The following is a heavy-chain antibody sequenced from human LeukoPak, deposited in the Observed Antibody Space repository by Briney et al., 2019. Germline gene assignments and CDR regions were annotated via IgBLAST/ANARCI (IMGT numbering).Heavy chain of an antibody. CDR2: INPNSGGT. CDR1: GYTFTGYY. D-gene: IGHD6-13*01. Sequence: ASVKVSCKASGYTFTGYYMHWVRQAPGQGLERMGWINPNSGGTNYAQKFQGRVTMTRDTSIGTAYMELSRLRSDDTAVYYCARRIAAAGDWFDPWGQGTLVTVSS. CDR3: ARRIAAAGDWFDP. J-gene: IGHJ5*02. V-gene: IGHV1-2*02.